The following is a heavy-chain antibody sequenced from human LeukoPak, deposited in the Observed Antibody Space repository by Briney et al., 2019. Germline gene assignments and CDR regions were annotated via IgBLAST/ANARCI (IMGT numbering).Heavy chain of an antibody. D-gene: IGHD3-10*01. J-gene: IGHJ3*02. CDR3: AKSNGYGLVDI. Sequence: SETLSLTCAVSGGSISSSNWWSWIRQPPGKGLEWIGNIFYSGSTYYSPSLKSRVTISLDTSRNQFSLKLNSVTAADTAVYYCAKSNGYGLVDIWGQGTMVTVSS. CDR2: IFYSGST. V-gene: IGHV4-4*02. CDR1: GGSISSSNW.